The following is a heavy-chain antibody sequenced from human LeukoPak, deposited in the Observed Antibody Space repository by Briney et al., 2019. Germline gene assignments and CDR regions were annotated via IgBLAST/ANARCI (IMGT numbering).Heavy chain of an antibody. Sequence: PSETLSLTCTVSGGSISSGGYYWSWIRQHPGKVLEWIGYIYYSGSTYYNPSLKSRVTISVDTSKNQFSLKLSSVTAADTAVYYCAKNGYYYGVDYWGQGTLVTVSS. CDR3: AKNGYYYGVDY. CDR1: GGSISSGGYY. D-gene: IGHD3-22*01. CDR2: IYYSGST. V-gene: IGHV4-31*03. J-gene: IGHJ4*02.